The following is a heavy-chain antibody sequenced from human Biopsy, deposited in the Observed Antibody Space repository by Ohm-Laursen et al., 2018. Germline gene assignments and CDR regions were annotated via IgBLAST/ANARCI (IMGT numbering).Heavy chain of an antibody. V-gene: IGHV6-1*01. CDR1: GDSVSSNTVA. J-gene: IGHJ3*02. CDR3: ARGRYAAFDI. CDR2: TIYRSKWSN. Sequence: QTLSLTCAISGDSVSSNTVAWNWIRQSPSRGLEWLGRTIYRSKWSNDYAVSVKNRITIDPDTSKNQFSLQLNSVTPEDTAIYYCARGRYAAFDIWGQGTKVTIFS. D-gene: IGHD3-9*01.